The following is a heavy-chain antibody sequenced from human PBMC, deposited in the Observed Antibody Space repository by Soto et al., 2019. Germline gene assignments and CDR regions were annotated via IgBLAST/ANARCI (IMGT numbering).Heavy chain of an antibody. J-gene: IGHJ1*01. Sequence: GGSLRLSCAASGFTFSSYAMSWVRQAPGKGLDWVSGISGSGARTYYADSAKGRFTISKDISKNSLSLQLDNLGVEDTAVYFCVKDDGGYPSTAPHWGQGTLVTVSS. CDR2: ISGSGART. D-gene: IGHD3-22*01. V-gene: IGHV3-23*01. CDR3: VKDDGGYPSTAPH. CDR1: GFTFSSYA.